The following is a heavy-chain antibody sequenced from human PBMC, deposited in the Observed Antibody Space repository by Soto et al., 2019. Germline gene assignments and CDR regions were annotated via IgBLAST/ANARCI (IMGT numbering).Heavy chain of an antibody. Sequence: SLKISCAASGFTFDDYAMHWVRQAPGKGLEWVSGISWNSGSIGYADSVKGRFTISRDNAKNSLYLQMNSLRAEDTALYYCAKGTYCSGGSCYFGGAFDIWGQGTMVTVSS. CDR3: AKGTYCSGGSCYFGGAFDI. J-gene: IGHJ3*02. D-gene: IGHD2-15*01. CDR1: GFTFDDYA. V-gene: IGHV3-9*01. CDR2: ISWNSGSI.